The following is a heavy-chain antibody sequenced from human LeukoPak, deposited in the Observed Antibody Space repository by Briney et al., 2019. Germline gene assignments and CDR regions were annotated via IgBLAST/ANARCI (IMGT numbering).Heavy chain of an antibody. Sequence: GGSLRLSCAASGFTFSSYAMSWVRQAPGKGLEWVSVISGSGGSTYYADSVKGRFTISRDNSKNTLYLQMNSLRAEDTAVYYCAKDLWDSYGYNDYWGQGTLVTVSS. D-gene: IGHD5-18*01. CDR2: ISGSGGST. CDR3: AKDLWDSYGYNDY. CDR1: GFTFSSYA. J-gene: IGHJ4*01. V-gene: IGHV3-23*01.